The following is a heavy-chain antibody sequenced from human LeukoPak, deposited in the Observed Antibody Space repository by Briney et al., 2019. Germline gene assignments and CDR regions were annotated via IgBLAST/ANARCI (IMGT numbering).Heavy chain of an antibody. CDR3: ARDTSAGAFDY. V-gene: IGHV4-59*01. J-gene: IGHJ4*02. CDR1: GGSISSYY. D-gene: IGHD6-25*01. CDR2: IYYSGST. Sequence: SETLSLTCTVSGGSISSYYWSWIRQPPGKGLEWIGYIYYSGSTNYNPSLKSRVTISVDTSKNQFSLKPSSVTAADTAVYYCARDTSAGAFDYWGQGTLVTVSS.